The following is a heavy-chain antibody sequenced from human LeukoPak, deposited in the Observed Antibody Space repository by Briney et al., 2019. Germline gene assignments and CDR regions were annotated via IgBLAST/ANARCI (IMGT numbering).Heavy chain of an antibody. CDR1: GGSISSYY. Sequence: PSETLSLTCTVSGGSISSYYWSWIRQPPGKGLEWIGYIYYSGSTNYNPSLKSRVTISVDTSKNQFSLKLSSVTAADTAVYYCAKVSRYAHVDTAMAAYWYFDLWGRGTLVTVSS. D-gene: IGHD5-18*01. V-gene: IGHV4-59*08. J-gene: IGHJ2*01. CDR2: IYYSGST. CDR3: AKVSRYAHVDTAMAAYWYFDL.